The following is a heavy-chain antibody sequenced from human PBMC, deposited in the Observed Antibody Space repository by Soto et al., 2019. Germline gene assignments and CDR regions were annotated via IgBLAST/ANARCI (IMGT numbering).Heavy chain of an antibody. Sequence: QVQLQESGPGLVKPSQTLSLTCTVSGGSISSGGYYWSWIRQHPGKGLEWIGYIYYSGSTYYNPSRKSRVTISVDTSKHQFSLKLSSVTAADTAVYYCARLPRQLGPLFDPWGQVTLVTVSS. J-gene: IGHJ5*02. CDR1: GGSISSGGYY. CDR3: ARLPRQLGPLFDP. V-gene: IGHV4-31*03. CDR2: IYYSGST. D-gene: IGHD6-6*01.